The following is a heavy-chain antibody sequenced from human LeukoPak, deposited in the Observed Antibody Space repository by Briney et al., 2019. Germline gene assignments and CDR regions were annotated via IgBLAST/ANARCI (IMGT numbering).Heavy chain of an antibody. CDR2: ISYDGSNK. J-gene: IGHJ4*02. Sequence: GGSLRLSCAASGFTFSSYWMHWVRQAPGKGLEWVAVISYDGSNKYYADSVKGRFTISRDNSKNTLYLQMNSLRAEDTAVYYCAKDGTYYYDSSGYYAVDYWGQGTLVTVSS. V-gene: IGHV3-30*18. CDR1: GFTFSSYW. CDR3: AKDGTYYYDSSGYYAVDY. D-gene: IGHD3-22*01.